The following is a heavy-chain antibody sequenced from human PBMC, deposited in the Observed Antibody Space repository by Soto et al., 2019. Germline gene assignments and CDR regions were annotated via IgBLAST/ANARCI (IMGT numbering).Heavy chain of an antibody. D-gene: IGHD3-16*01. CDR1: GYIFVNYG. CDR3: VMVDNYVTPTPQDV. Sequence: QVQLVQSGDEVKKPGASVKVSCKASGYIFVNYGIAWVRQAPGQGLEWMGWISPYTGNTHSATKVQGRLTMTTDTTXSTAYMDLGSLPSDDTAVYYCVMVDNYVTPTPQDVWGQGTTVTVSS. CDR2: ISPYTGNT. V-gene: IGHV1-18*01. J-gene: IGHJ6*02.